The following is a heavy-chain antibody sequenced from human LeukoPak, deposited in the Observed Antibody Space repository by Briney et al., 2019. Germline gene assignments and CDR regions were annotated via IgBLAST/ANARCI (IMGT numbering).Heavy chain of an antibody. D-gene: IGHD3-10*01. J-gene: IGHJ4*02. CDR3: ARSGAMVRGTSFDY. CDR2: INAGNGNT. V-gene: IGHV1-3*01. CDR1: GYTFTSYA. Sequence: GASVKVSCKAPGYTFTSYAMHWVRQAPGQRLEWMGWINAGNGNTKYSQKFQGRVTITRDTSASTAYMELSSLRSEDTAVYYCARSGAMVRGTSFDYWGQGTLVTVSS.